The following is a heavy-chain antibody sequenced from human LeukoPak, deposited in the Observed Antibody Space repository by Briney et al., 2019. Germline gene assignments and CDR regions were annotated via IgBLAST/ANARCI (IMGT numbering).Heavy chain of an antibody. D-gene: IGHD2-2*01. J-gene: IGHJ4*02. CDR2: INSDGSST. V-gene: IGHV3-74*01. Sequence: GGSLRLSCAASGFTFSSYWMHWVRQAPGKGLVWVSRINSDGSSTSYADSVKGRFTTSRDNAKNTLYLQMNSLRAEDTAVYYCASSSTSCINLYWGQGTLVTVSS. CDR3: ASSSTSCINLY. CDR1: GFTFSSYW.